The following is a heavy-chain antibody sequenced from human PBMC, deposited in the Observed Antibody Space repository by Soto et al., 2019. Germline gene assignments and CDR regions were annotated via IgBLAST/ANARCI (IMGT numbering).Heavy chain of an antibody. J-gene: IGHJ2*01. CDR3: AREPSLYLPTTVTGVGLDL. V-gene: IGHV4-34*01. CDR1: GGSFSGYY. CDR2: INHSGST. Sequence: SETLSLTCAVYGGSFSGYYWSWIRQPPGKGLEWIGEINHSGSTNYNPSLKSRVTISVDTSKNQFSLKLSSVTAADTAVYYCAREPSLYLPTTVTGVGLDLWGRGTLVTVSS. D-gene: IGHD3-10*01.